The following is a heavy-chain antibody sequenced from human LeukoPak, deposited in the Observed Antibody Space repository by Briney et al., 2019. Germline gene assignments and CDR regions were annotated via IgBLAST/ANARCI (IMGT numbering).Heavy chain of an antibody. CDR3: ARSGYTTRRHAAFDI. V-gene: IGHV1-2*02. CDR2: INPNSGGT. J-gene: IGHJ3*02. D-gene: IGHD6-13*01. Sequence: GASVKVSCKASGYTFTGYYMHWVRQAPGQGLEWMGWINPNSGGTNYAQKFQGRVTMTRNTSISTAYMELSSLRSEDTAVYYCARSGYTTRRHAAFDIWGQGTMVTVSS. CDR1: GYTFTGYY.